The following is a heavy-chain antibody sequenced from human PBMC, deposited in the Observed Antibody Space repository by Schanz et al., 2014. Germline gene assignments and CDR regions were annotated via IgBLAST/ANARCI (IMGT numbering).Heavy chain of an antibody. CDR2: LSGSGAGT. D-gene: IGHD5-18*01. V-gene: IGHV3-23*04. CDR1: GFTFSNYA. CDR3: ARGTDTAMEHRPFDY. J-gene: IGHJ4*02. Sequence: EVQLEESGGGLVQPGGSLRLSCAASGFTFSNYAMGWVRQTPGKGLEWVSTLSGSGAGTFYADSVRDRFTISRDNSKNMLYLQINNLRAEDTAVYYCARGTDTAMEHRPFDYWGQGTLVTVSS.